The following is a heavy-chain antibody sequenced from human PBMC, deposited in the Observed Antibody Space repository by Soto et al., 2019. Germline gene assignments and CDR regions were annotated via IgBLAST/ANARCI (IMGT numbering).Heavy chain of an antibody. V-gene: IGHV1-46*01. CDR2: INPSGGST. Sequence: SVKVSCKASGYTFTSYYMHWVRQAPVQGLEWMGIINPSGGSTSYAQKFQGRVTMTRDTSTSTVYMELSSLRSEDTAVYYCARDPPNPGNRHGMDVWGQGTTVTVSS. J-gene: IGHJ6*02. CDR1: GYTFTSYY. CDR3: ARDPPNPGNRHGMDV. D-gene: IGHD4-4*01.